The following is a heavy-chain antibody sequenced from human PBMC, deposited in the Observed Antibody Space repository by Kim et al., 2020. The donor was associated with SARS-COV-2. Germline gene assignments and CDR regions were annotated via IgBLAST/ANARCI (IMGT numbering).Heavy chain of an antibody. CDR2: ISSSGSTI. CDR1: GFTFSSYE. Sequence: GGSLRLSCAASGFTFSSYEMNWVRQAPGKGLEWVSYISSSGSTIYYADSVKGRFTISRDNAKNSLYLQMNSLRAEDTAVYYCARPLGPDLDGSSWPHDAFDIWGQGTMVTVSS. J-gene: IGHJ3*02. CDR3: ARPLGPDLDGSSWPHDAFDI. V-gene: IGHV3-48*03. D-gene: IGHD5-12*01.